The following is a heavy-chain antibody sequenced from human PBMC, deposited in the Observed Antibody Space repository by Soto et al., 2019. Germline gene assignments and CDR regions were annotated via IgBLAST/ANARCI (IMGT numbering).Heavy chain of an antibody. CDR2: IYYSGST. J-gene: IGHJ3*02. V-gene: IGHV4-59*08. Sequence: QVQLQESGPGLVKPSETLSLTCTVSGGSISSYYWSWIRQPPGKGLEWIGYIYYSGSTNYNPSLKSRFTISVDTSNNQFSLRLSSVTAADTAVYYCARRYGGAFDIWGQGTMVTVSS. CDR1: GGSISSYY. D-gene: IGHD4-17*01. CDR3: ARRYGGAFDI.